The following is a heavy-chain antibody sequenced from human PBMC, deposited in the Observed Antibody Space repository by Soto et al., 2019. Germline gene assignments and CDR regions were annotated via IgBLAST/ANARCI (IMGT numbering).Heavy chain of an antibody. CDR2: IYYSGST. CDR3: ARDRATVTPYANYYYYYYGMDV. CDR1: GGSVSSGSYY. V-gene: IGHV4-61*01. Sequence: PSETLSLTCTVSGGSVSSGSYYWSWIRQPPGKGLEWIGYIYYSGSTNYNPSLKSRVTISVDTTKNQFSLKLSSLTAADTAVYSCARDRATVTPYANYYYYYYGMDVWGQGTTVTV. J-gene: IGHJ6*02. D-gene: IGHD4-4*01.